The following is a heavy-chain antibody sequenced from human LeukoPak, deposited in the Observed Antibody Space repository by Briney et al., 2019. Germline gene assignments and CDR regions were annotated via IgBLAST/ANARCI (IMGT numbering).Heavy chain of an antibody. CDR2: IYSGGST. CDR3: ARLSSWVFEI. V-gene: IGHV3-53*01. D-gene: IGHD3-16*01. CDR1: GFTVSSNY. J-gene: IGHJ3*02. Sequence: GGSLRLSCAASGFTVSSNYMSWVRQAPGKGLEWVSVIYSGGSTYYADSVKGRFTISRDNSKNTLYLQMNSLRVEDTAVYFCARLSSWVFEIWGQGTMVTVSS.